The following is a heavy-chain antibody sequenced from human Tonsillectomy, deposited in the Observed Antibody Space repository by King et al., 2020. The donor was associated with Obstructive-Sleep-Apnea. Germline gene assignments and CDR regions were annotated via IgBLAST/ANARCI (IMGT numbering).Heavy chain of an antibody. CDR2: ISSSSSYI. Sequence: VQLVESGGGLVKPGGSLRLSCAASGFTFSSYSMNWVRQAPGKGLEWVSSISSSSSYIYYADSVKGRLTISRDNAKNSLYLQMNSLRAEDTAVYYCARAAFPDDYFDYWGQGTLVTVSS. CDR3: ARAAFPDDYFDY. J-gene: IGHJ4*02. CDR1: GFTFSSYS. V-gene: IGHV3-21*01.